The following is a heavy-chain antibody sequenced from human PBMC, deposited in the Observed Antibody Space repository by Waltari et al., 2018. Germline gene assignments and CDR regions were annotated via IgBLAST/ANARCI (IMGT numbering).Heavy chain of an antibody. CDR2: ISSSSSYI. CDR1: GFTFSSYS. Sequence: EVQLVESGGGLVKPGGSLRLSCAASGFTFSSYSMNWVRQAPGKGLEWVSSISSSSSYIYYADSVKGRFTISRDNAKNSLYLQMNSLIAEDTAVYYCAREAHRGYCSGGSCLGAFDIWGQGTMVTVSS. CDR3: AREAHRGYCSGGSCLGAFDI. J-gene: IGHJ3*02. V-gene: IGHV3-21*01. D-gene: IGHD2-15*01.